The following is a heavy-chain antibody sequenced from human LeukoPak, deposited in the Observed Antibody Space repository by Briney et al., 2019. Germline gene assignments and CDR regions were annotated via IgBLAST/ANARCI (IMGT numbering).Heavy chain of an antibody. J-gene: IGHJ4*02. V-gene: IGHV4-34*01. D-gene: IGHD5-12*01. CDR1: GGSFSGYY. Sequence: SETLSLTCAVYGGSFSGYYWSWIRQPPGKGLEWIGEINHSGSTNYNPSLKSRVTISVDTSKNQFSLKLSSVTAADTAVYYCARGWGDYDFGPGIDYWGQGTLVTVSS. CDR3: ARGWGDYDFGPGIDY. CDR2: INHSGST.